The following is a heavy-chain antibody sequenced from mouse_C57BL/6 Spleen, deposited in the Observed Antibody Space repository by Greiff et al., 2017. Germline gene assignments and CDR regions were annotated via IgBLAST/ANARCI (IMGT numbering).Heavy chain of an antibody. Sequence: EVQLQQSGPALVKPGASVKMSCKASGYTFTDYNMHWVKQSHGKSLEWIGYINPNNGVTSYNQKFKGKATLTVNKSSSTAYMELRSLTSEDSAGYDCARGGQLRLRDWYFDVWGTGTTVTVSS. J-gene: IGHJ1*03. V-gene: IGHV1-22*01. CDR1: GYTFTDYN. D-gene: IGHD3-2*02. CDR3: ARGGQLRLRDWYFDV. CDR2: INPNNGVT.